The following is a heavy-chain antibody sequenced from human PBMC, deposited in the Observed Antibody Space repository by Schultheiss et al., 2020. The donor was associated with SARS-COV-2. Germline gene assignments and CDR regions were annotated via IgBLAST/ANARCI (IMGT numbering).Heavy chain of an antibody. CDR3: AHGEITMVRGVINYFDY. V-gene: IGHV2-5*08. D-gene: IGHD3-10*01. CDR1: GGSISSYYW. Sequence: TLSLTCVVSGGSISSYYWSWIRQPPGKALEWLALIYWDDDKRYSPSLKSRLTITKDTSKNQVVLTMTNMDPVDTATYYCAHGEITMVRGVINYFDYWGQGTLVTVSS. J-gene: IGHJ4*02. CDR2: IYWDDDK.